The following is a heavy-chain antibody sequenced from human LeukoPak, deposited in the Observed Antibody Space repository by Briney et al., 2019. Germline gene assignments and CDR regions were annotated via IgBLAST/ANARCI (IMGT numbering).Heavy chain of an antibody. V-gene: IGHV4-4*02. CDR2: IYHSGST. Sequence: SETLSLTCAVSGGSISSSNWWSWVRQPPGKGLEWIGEIYHSGSTNYNPSLKSRVTISVDKSKNQFSLKLSSVTAADTAVYYCARGRANCSGGSCYSVGHYYYYGMDVWGQGTMVTVSS. CDR3: ARGRANCSGGSCYSVGHYYYYGMDV. D-gene: IGHD2-15*01. J-gene: IGHJ6*02. CDR1: GGSISSSNW.